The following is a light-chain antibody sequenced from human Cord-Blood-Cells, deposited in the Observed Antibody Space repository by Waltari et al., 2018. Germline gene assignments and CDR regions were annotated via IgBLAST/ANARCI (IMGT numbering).Light chain of an antibody. V-gene: IGKV3-20*01. J-gene: IGKJ1*01. CDR3: QRYGSSPPRT. CDR1: QSVSSSY. CDR2: GAT. Sequence: EIVLTQSPGTLSLSPGERATLSSRASQSVSSSYLAWYQQKPGQAPRRPIYGATSRATGIPDRFSGSGSGTDFTLTISRLEPEDVAVYYCQRYGSSPPRTFGQGTKVEIK.